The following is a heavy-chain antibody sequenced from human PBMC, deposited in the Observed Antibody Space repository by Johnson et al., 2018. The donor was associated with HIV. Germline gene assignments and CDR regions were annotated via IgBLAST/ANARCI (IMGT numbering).Heavy chain of an antibody. D-gene: IGHD1-1*01. J-gene: IGHJ3*02. V-gene: IGHV3-15*01. CDR3: TTGLSWNDAFHI. Sequence: VQLVESGGGVVQPGTSLRLSCAASGFTFSNAWMSWVRQAPGKGLEWVGRIKSKRDGGAIDYAAPVKGRFTISRDDTKATLYLEMNSLKTEDTGVYYCTTGLSWNDAFHIWAQGTMVTVSS. CDR1: GFTFSNAW. CDR2: IKSKRDGGAI.